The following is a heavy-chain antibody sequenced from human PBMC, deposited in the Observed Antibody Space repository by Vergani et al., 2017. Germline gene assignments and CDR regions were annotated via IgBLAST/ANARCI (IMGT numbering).Heavy chain of an antibody. V-gene: IGHV3-9*01. Sequence: EVQLVESGGGLVQPGRSLRLSCAASGFTFDDYAMHWVRQAPGKGLEWVSGISWNSGSIGYADSVKGRFTISRDNAKNSLYLQMNSLRAEDTALYYCARDHGVEDYGSGSYYVGFFDYWGQGTLVTVSS. J-gene: IGHJ4*02. D-gene: IGHD3-10*01. CDR1: GFTFDDYA. CDR2: ISWNSGSI. CDR3: ARDHGVEDYGSGSYYVGFFDY.